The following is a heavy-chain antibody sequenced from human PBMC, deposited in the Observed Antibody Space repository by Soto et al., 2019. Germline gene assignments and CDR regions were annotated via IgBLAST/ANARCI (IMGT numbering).Heavy chain of an antibody. CDR2: IYYSGST. V-gene: IGHV4-59*12. CDR3: AREGVASSWYDYYGMDV. CDR1: GGSISSYY. D-gene: IGHD6-13*01. J-gene: IGHJ6*02. Sequence: QVQLQESGPGLVKPSETLSLTCTVSGGSISSYYWSWIRQPPGKGLEWIGYIYYSGSTNYNPSLTSRVTIPVDTAKNRFSLTLSSVTAADTAVYYCAREGVASSWYDYYGMDVWGHGTTVTVSS.